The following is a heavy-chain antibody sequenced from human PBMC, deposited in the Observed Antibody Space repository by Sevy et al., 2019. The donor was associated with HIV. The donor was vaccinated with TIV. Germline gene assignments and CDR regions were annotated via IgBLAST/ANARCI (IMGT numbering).Heavy chain of an antibody. Sequence: GGSLRLSCAASGFTFNVYGMHWVRQAPGEGLQWVAFTRYDGSTKYYADSVKGRFTISRDNSKNTLYLQMNSLRVEDTAMYYCAKDLTERYSTSSGDFDYWGQGSLVTVSS. CDR3: AKDLTERYSTSSGDFDY. CDR2: TRYDGSTK. V-gene: IGHV3-30*02. J-gene: IGHJ4*02. D-gene: IGHD6-6*01. CDR1: GFTFNVYG.